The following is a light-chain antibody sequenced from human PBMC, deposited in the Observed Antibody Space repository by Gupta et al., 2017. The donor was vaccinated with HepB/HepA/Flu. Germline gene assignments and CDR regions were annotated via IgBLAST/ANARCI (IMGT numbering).Light chain of an antibody. CDR2: KAS. Sequence: DIQMTQSPSTRSASVGDRVTFTCRASQNISNWLAWYQQKPGKAPKLLIYKASNLESGVPSRFSGSGSGTEFTLTISSLQPDDFATYYCQQYKSYPWTFGQGTKVEIK. J-gene: IGKJ1*01. CDR1: QNISNW. V-gene: IGKV1-5*03. CDR3: QQYKSYPWT.